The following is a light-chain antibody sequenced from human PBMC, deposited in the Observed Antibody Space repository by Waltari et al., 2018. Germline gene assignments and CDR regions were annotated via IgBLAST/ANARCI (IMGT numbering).Light chain of an antibody. CDR1: QSIYSS. J-gene: IGKJ1*01. CDR2: AAT. CDR3: QQSYNSPRT. V-gene: IGKV1-39*01. Sequence: IQMTQSPSSLSASVGHRVTITCRASQSIYSSLNWYQQKPGKAPKLLIFAATSLQSGVPSRFSGSGSGTDFTLTISSLQPEDFATYYCQQSYNSPRTFGQGTKVEIK.